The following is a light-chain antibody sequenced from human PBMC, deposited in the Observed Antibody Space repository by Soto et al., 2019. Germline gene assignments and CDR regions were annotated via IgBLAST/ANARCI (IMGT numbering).Light chain of an antibody. CDR2: GAS. J-gene: IGKJ3*01. Sequence: EIMMTQSPGTLSVSPGEGATLSCTASQSVNLNLAWYQQKPGQPPRLLLYGASTRATGIPVRFRGSGSGTEFPLPISGLRSKDSAVYYFNQYNSWPRGTFGPGTKVEIK. V-gene: IGKV3-15*01. CDR1: QSVNLN. CDR3: NQYNSWPRGT.